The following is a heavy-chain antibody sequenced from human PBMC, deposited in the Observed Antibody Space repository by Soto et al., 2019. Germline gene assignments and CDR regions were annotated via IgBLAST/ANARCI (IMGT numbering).Heavy chain of an antibody. V-gene: IGHV3-53*01. Sequence: GGSLRLSCAASGFTVSSNYLSWVRQAPRKGLEWISVIYSGGTTYYADSVKGRFTISRDNSKNTLYIQMNSLRAEDTSVYYCAISGYCNGGTCSSGGAFDIWGQGTMVTVSS. D-gene: IGHD2-15*01. J-gene: IGHJ3*02. CDR2: IYSGGTT. CDR3: AISGYCNGGTCSSGGAFDI. CDR1: GFTVSSNY.